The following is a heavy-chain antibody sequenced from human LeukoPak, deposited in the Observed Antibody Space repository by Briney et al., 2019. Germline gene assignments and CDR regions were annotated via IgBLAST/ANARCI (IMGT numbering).Heavy chain of an antibody. CDR2: IIPIFGTA. Sequence: VASVKVSCKASGGTFSSYAISWVRQAPGRGLEWMGGIIPIFGTANYAQKFQGRVTITADESTSTAYMELSSLRSEDTAVYYCARGITQYYFDYWGQGTLVTVSS. V-gene: IGHV1-69*13. CDR1: GGTFSSYA. D-gene: IGHD3-16*01. CDR3: ARGITQYYFDY. J-gene: IGHJ4*02.